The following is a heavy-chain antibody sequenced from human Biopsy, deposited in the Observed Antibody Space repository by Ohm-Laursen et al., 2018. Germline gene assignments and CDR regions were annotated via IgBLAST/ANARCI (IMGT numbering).Heavy chain of an antibody. J-gene: IGHJ4*02. CDR2: ISWHSGSR. V-gene: IGHV3-9*01. CDR1: GFTFDDYA. Sequence: SSLRLSCAASGFTFDDYAMHWVRQAPGKGLEWVSGISWHSGSRGYADSVKGRFTISRDNAKNSLFLQMNSLTTEDTALYYCVRGYSSSWSGYLDHWGQGTLVTASS. D-gene: IGHD3-3*01. CDR3: VRGYSSSWSGYLDH.